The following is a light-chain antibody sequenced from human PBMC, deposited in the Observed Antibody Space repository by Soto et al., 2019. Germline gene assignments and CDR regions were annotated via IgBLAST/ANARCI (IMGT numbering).Light chain of an antibody. Sequence: DVVMTQSPLSLPVTLGQPASISCRSSQGLVYDDGNTYLNWFQQRPGQSPRRLIYQVSNRDSGVPDRFSGSGSGTEFTLRISRVEAEDVGVYYCMQGTHWPWTFGQGTKVEIK. V-gene: IGKV2-30*01. CDR1: QGLVYDDGNTY. CDR3: MQGTHWPWT. CDR2: QVS. J-gene: IGKJ1*01.